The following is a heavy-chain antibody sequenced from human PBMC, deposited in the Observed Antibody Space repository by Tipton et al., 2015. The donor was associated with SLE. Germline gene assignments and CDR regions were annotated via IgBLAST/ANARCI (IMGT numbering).Heavy chain of an antibody. J-gene: IGHJ4*02. Sequence: TLSLTCTVSGASISSGSYHWSWIRQPAGKELEWIGHIYTSGTTDYNPSLKSRLTISIDRSKDLFSLRLTSVTAADTAVYSCARHLIGGSDSSPFDYWGPGVLVSVSS. CDR2: IYTSGTT. CDR3: ARHLIGGSDSSPFDY. D-gene: IGHD6-6*01. V-gene: IGHV4-61*09. CDR1: GASISSGSYH.